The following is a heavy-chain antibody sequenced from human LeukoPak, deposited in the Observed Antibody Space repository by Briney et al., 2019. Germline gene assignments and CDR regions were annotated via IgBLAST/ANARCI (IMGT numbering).Heavy chain of an antibody. CDR3: ARESLTWLQSRTSWFDP. CDR1: GFSISSGFY. V-gene: IGHV4-38-2*02. CDR2: INHSGST. D-gene: IGHD5-24*01. J-gene: IGHJ5*02. Sequence: SETLSLTCTVSGFSISSGFYWGWIRQPPGKGLEWIGEINHSGSTNYNPSLKGRVTISVDTSKNQFSLKLSSVTAADTAVYHCARESLTWLQSRTSWFDPWGQGTLVTVSS.